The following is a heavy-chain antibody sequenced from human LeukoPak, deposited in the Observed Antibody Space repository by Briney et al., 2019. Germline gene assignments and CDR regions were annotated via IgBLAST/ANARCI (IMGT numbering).Heavy chain of an antibody. CDR2: IYTSGST. CDR1: GGSISSGSYY. CDR3: ARDKGNGMDV. V-gene: IGHV4-61*02. Sequence: PSQTLSLTCTVSGGSISSGSYYWSWIRQPAGKGLEWIGRIYTSGSTNYNPSLKSRVTISVDTSKSQFSLKLSSVTAADTAVYYCARDKGNGMDVWGQGTTVTVSS. J-gene: IGHJ6*02.